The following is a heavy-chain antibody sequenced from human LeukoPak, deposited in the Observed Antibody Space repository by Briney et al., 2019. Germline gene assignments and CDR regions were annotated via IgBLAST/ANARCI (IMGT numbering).Heavy chain of an antibody. V-gene: IGHV3-33*01. CDR1: GFTFSSYG. CDR2: VWYDGNNQ. Sequence: GESLRLSCAASGFTFSSYGMHWVRQAPGMGLEWVAVVWYDGNNQNNADSVKGRFTISRDNSKNTQFLQMNSLRAEDTAVYYCARDLEGRHFDYWGQGTLVTVSS. D-gene: IGHD6-6*01. CDR3: ARDLEGRHFDY. J-gene: IGHJ4*02.